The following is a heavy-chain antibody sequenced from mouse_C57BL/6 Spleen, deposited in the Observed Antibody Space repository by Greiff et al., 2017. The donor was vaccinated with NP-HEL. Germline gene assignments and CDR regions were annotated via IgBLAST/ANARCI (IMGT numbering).Heavy chain of an antibody. V-gene: IGHV14-4*01. Sequence: EVQLQQSGAELVRPGASVKLSCTASGFNIKDDYMHWVKQRPEQGLEWIGWIDPENGDTEYASKFQGKATITADTSSNTADLRLSSLTSEDTAVYYCTTRGYYWYFDVWGTGTTVIVSS. CDR2: IDPENGDT. D-gene: IGHD2-2*01. CDR1: GFNIKDDY. CDR3: TTRGYYWYFDV. J-gene: IGHJ1*03.